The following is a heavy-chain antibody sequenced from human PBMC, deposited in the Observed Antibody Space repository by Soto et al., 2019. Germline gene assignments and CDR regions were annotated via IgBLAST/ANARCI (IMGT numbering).Heavy chain of an antibody. J-gene: IGHJ4*02. CDR3: ARGTESYYFDY. Sequence: TLSLTCTVSVGSISSGGYYWSWILQHPGKGLEWIGYIYYSGSTYYNPSLKSRVTISVDTSKNQFSLKLSSVTAADTAVYYCARGTESYYFDYWGQGTLVTVSS. CDR2: IYYSGST. D-gene: IGHD3-16*02. V-gene: IGHV4-31*03. CDR1: VGSISSGGYY.